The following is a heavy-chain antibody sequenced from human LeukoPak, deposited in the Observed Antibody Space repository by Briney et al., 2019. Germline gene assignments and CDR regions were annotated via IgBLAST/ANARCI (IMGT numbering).Heavy chain of an antibody. D-gene: IGHD1-26*01. V-gene: IGHV3-48*03. CDR2: ISNSGSVI. J-gene: IGHJ4*02. CDR3: AGGPQYGGSFAF. CDR1: GFSFSSYE. Sequence: GGSLRLSCAASGFSFSSYELAWVRQAPGTGLEWVAYISNSGSVIKYADAAKGRFTISRDNSKNSVYLQMNSLGADDTALYYCAGGPQYGGSFAFWGQGALVTVSS.